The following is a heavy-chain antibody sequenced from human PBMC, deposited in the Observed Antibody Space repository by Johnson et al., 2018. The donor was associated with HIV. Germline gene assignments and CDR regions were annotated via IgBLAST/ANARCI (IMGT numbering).Heavy chain of an antibody. Sequence: VQLVESGGGVVQPGRSLRLSCAASGFTFSSYAVHWVRQAPGKGLEWVGRIKSKTDGGTTDYAAPVKGRFTISRDDSKNTQYLQMNSLKTEDTAVYYCTTDWVDYYDSSGSRGTFDIWGQGTMVTVSS. CDR2: IKSKTDGGTT. V-gene: IGHV3-15*01. CDR3: TTDWVDYYDSSGSRGTFDI. CDR1: GFTFSSYA. J-gene: IGHJ3*02. D-gene: IGHD3-22*01.